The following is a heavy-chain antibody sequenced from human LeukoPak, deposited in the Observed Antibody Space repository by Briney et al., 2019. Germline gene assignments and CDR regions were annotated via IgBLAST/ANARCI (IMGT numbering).Heavy chain of an antibody. CDR1: GFTFSDYY. Sequence: PGGALRLSCVPSGFTFSDYYMSWIRQAPGKGLEWISYISNGGSNKYYADSVKGRFTISRDNTKSSLYLQLNSLRAEDTALYYCARDVISEGQYSWGQGTLVTVSS. CDR3: ARDVISEGQYS. J-gene: IGHJ4*02. CDR2: ISNGGSNK. V-gene: IGHV3-11*01. D-gene: IGHD2/OR15-2a*01.